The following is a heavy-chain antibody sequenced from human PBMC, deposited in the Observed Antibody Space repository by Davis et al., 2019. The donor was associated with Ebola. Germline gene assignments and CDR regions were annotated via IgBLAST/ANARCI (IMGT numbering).Heavy chain of an antibody. CDR1: GGSISSYY. V-gene: IGHV4-34*01. CDR3: ARKMVYGGPDY. Sequence: MPSETLSLTCTVSGGSISSYYWSWIRQPPGKGLEWIGEINHSGSTNYNPSLKSRVTISVDTSKNQFSLKLSSVTAADTAVYYCARKMVYGGPDYWGQGTLVTVSS. CDR2: INHSGST. D-gene: IGHD2-8*01. J-gene: IGHJ4*02.